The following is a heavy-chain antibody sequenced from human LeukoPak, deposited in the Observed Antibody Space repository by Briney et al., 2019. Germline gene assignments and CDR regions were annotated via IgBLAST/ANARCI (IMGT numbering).Heavy chain of an antibody. D-gene: IGHD6-19*01. CDR2: IIPIFGTA. J-gene: IGHJ4*02. CDR3: ARTSSGWYGNFDY. V-gene: IGHV1-69*05. CDR1: GGTFSSYA. Sequence: ASVKVSCKACGGTFSSYAISWVRQAPGQGLEWMGGIIPIFGTANYAQKFQGRVTITTDESTSTAYMELSSLRSEDTAVYYCARTSSGWYGNFDYWGQGTLVTVSS.